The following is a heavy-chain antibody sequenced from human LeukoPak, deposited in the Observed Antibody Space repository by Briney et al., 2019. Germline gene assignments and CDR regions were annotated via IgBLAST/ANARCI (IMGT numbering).Heavy chain of an antibody. CDR2: MNPNSGNT. J-gene: IGHJ5*02. V-gene: IGHV1-8*02. CDR3: ARVWYSGSYFGNWFDP. Sequence: ASVKVSCKASGYTFTSYDINWVRQATGQGLEWMGWMNPNSGNTGYAQKLQGRVTMTTDTSTSTAYMELRSLRSDDTAVYYCARVWYSGSYFGNWFDPWGQGTLVTVSS. CDR1: GYTFTSYD. D-gene: IGHD1-26*01.